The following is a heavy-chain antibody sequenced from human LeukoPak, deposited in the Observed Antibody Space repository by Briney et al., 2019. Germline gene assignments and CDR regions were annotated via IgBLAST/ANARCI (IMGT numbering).Heavy chain of an antibody. J-gene: IGHJ3*02. D-gene: IGHD3-10*01. CDR2: TSAYTGNT. CDR3: ARIYFGSGSFAFDI. V-gene: IGHV1-18*04. CDR1: GYTFTGYY. Sequence: GSVKVSCKASGYTFTGYYMHWVRQAPGQGLEWMGWTSAYTGNTNYAQKLQGRVTMTTVTSTTTAYMELRSLISDDTAVYYCARIYFGSGSFAFDIWGQGTMVTVSS.